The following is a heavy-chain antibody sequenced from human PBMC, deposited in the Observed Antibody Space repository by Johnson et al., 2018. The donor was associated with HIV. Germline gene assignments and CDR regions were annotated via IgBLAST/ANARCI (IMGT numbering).Heavy chain of an antibody. V-gene: IGHV3-66*02. CDR1: GFTVSSNY. CDR3: AKAQAFRGAFDI. CDR2: IYSGGST. J-gene: IGHJ3*02. D-gene: IGHD2/OR15-2a*01. Sequence: MQLVESGGRLVQPGGSLRLSCAASGFTVSSNYMSWVRQAPGKGLEWVSVIYSGGSTYYADSVKGRFTISRDNSKNTLYLQMNSLRAEDTAVYYCAKAQAFRGAFDIWGQGTMVIVSS.